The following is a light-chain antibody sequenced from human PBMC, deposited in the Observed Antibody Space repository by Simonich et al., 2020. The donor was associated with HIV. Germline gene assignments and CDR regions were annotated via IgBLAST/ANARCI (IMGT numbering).Light chain of an antibody. V-gene: IGKV1-33*01. J-gene: IGKJ2*01. CDR3: QHYNNYLYT. CDR2: DAS. CDR1: QSISNY. Sequence: DIQMTQSPSSLSASVGNRVTITCRANQSISNYLNWYQQKPGKAPKLLIYDASNLETGVPSRFSGSGSWTDFTFTISSLQPEDIATYYCQHYNNYLYTFGQGTKLEI.